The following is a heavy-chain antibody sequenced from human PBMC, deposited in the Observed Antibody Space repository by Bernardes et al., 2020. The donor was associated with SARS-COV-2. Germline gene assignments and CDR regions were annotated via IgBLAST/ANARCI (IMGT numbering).Heavy chain of an antibody. J-gene: IGHJ6*02. CDR1: GYTLTALS. CDR3: ARDEWYCGADCDHYSYNAMDV. Sequence: ASVKVSCKVSGYTLTALSMHWVRQAPGKGLEWMGGFDPEDGETIYAQKFQGRVTMTEDTSTDTAYMELSSLRSEDTAVYYCARDEWYCGADCDHYSYNAMDVWGQGTTVTVSS. V-gene: IGHV1-24*01. CDR2: FDPEDGET. D-gene: IGHD2-21*02.